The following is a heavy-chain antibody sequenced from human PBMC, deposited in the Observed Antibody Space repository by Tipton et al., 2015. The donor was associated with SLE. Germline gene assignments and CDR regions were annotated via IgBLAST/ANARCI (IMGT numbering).Heavy chain of an antibody. J-gene: IGHJ5*02. Sequence: TLSLTCPVSGDSISFYYWTWIRQPPGKGLEWIGHVHHSVSTNYNPSLRSRITISVDTSKNQFSLKVSSVTAADSAVYYCANDYGGSRGYDNCFDPWGQGILVTVSS. D-gene: IGHD5-12*01. CDR2: VHHSVST. CDR1: GDSISFYY. V-gene: IGHV4-59*01. CDR3: ANDYGGSRGYDNCFDP.